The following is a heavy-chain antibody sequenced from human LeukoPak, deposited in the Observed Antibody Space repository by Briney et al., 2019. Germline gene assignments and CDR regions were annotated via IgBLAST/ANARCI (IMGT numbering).Heavy chain of an antibody. CDR3: ASLRTPYYYYGMDV. CDR2: ISSSSSYI. V-gene: IGHV3-21*01. Sequence: GGPLRLSCAASGFTFSSYSMHWVRQAPGKGLEWVSSISSSSSYIYYADSVKGRFTISRDNAKNSLYLQMNSLRAEDTAVYYCASLRTPYYYYGMDVWGQGTTVTVSS. J-gene: IGHJ6*02. CDR1: GFTFSSYS.